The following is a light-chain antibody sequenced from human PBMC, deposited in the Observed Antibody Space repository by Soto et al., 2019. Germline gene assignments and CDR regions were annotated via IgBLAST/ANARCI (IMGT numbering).Light chain of an antibody. V-gene: IGLV2-14*01. CDR2: DVS. CDR3: SSYTSSSTRGV. Sequence: QSVLNQPASVSGSPGQSITISCTGTSSDVGGYNYVSWYQQHPGKAPKLMIYDVSNRPSGVSNRFSGSKSGNTASLTISGLQAEDEADYYCSSYTSSSTRGVFGTGTKVTVL. CDR1: SSDVGGYNY. J-gene: IGLJ1*01.